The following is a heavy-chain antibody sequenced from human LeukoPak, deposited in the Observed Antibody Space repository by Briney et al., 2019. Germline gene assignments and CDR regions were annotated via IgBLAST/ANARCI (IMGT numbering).Heavy chain of an antibody. CDR3: ARSPGDY. D-gene: IGHD1-1*01. CDR1: GYTFTSYA. J-gene: IGHJ4*02. CDR2: ISAYNGNT. Sequence: ASVKVSCKASGYTFTSYAMHWVRQAPGQRLEWMGWISAYNGNTNYAQKFQGRVTMTTDTSASTAYMELTSLTSDDAAVYYCARSPGDYWGQGTLVTVSS. V-gene: IGHV1-3*01.